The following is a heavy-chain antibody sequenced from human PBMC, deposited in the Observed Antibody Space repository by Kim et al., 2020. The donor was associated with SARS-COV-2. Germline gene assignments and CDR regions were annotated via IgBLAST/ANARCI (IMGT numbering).Heavy chain of an antibody. V-gene: IGHV3-7*01. CDR1: GFIFRSYW. J-gene: IGHJ4*02. Sequence: GGSLRLSCAASGFIFRSYWMSWVRQAPGKGLEWVAIIKQDGSEQYYVDSVKGRFTISRDNAKNSLYLQMDNLRSEDTAVYYCAKDGDGYKAPFDYWGQGILVTVSS. CDR3: AKDGDGYKAPFDY. D-gene: IGHD5-12*01. CDR2: IKQDGSEQ.